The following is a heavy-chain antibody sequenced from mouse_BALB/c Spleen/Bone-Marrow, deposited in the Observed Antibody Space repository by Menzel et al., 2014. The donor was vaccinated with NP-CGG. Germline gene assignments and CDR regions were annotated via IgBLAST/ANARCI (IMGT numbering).Heavy chain of an antibody. J-gene: IGHJ4*01. CDR2: ISKGSSTI. Sequence: VELQQSEVGLEQPGGSRELSWESSGFTFSSFGMHWVRPAPEKGLAWVAYISKGSSTIYYADTETCRFRSSRDKPNVPLIQQMKSLRYEDVVMYYCARRGGKITHCYSFDLLGQGTPVTASS. D-gene: IGHD2-4*01. CDR1: GFTFSSFG. V-gene: IGHV5-17*02. CDR3: ARRGGKITHCYSFDL.